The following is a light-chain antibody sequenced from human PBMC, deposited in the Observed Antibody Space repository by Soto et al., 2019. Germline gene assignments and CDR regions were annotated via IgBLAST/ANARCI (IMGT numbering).Light chain of an antibody. CDR2: EVS. Sequence: QSALTQPASVSASPGQTITISCTGSDSDIGAYNYVSWYQHHPGKAPKLLIYEVSDQPSGVSHRFSGSKSANTASLTISGLQADDEADYYCASYTTSHIRVFGGGTQLTVL. J-gene: IGLJ3*02. CDR3: ASYTTSHIRV. V-gene: IGLV2-14*01. CDR1: DSDIGAYNY.